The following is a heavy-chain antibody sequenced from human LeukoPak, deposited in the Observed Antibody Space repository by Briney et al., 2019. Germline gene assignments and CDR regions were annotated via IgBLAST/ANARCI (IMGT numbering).Heavy chain of an antibody. Sequence: SQTLSLTCAISGDSFSSNSAAWNWLRQSPSRGLEWLGRTYYRSKWYNDYAVSVKSRITINPDTSKSQFSLQLNSVTPEDTAVYYCAREHWELDYWFDPWGQGTLVTVSS. CDR2: TYYRSKWYN. CDR3: AREHWELDYWFDP. CDR1: GDSFSSNSAA. V-gene: IGHV6-1*01. D-gene: IGHD1-26*01. J-gene: IGHJ5*02.